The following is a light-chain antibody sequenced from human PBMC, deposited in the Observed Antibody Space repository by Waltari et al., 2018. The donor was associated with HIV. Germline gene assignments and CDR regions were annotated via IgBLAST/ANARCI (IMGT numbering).Light chain of an antibody. CDR1: EGINNY. Sequence: DIQLTQYPSYLSASVGDRVTVTCRASEGINNYLAWYQQKPGTAPKLLVYAASTLQNGVPSRFSGRGSGTEFTLTIDSLQPEDFATYYCQQLGTFGPGTTVDIK. CDR2: AAS. CDR3: QQLGT. V-gene: IGKV1-9*01. J-gene: IGKJ3*01.